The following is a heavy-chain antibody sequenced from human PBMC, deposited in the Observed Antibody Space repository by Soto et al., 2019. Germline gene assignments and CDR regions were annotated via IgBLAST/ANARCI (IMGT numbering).Heavy chain of an antibody. CDR2: IYYTGST. V-gene: IGHV4-39*01. Sequence: SETVSLTGTVAGGAISGSGCWCGWIRQPPGKGLEWIGSIYYTGSTYYNPSLKSRVIISVDTSKNQFSLRLSSVTAADTAVYYCARQIGRGSWSLDHWGQGTLVTVSS. J-gene: IGHJ4*02. CDR3: ARQIGRGSWSLDH. CDR1: GGAISGSGCW. D-gene: IGHD6-13*01.